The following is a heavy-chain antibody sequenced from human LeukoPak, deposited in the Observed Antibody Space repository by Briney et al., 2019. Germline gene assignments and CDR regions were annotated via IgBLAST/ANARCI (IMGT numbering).Heavy chain of an antibody. CDR3: ARGRTTYYDFWSGYFSGSGALTYDY. CDR1: GYTFTSYD. Sequence: ASVKVSCKASGYTFTSYDINWVRQATGQGLEWMGWMNPNSGNTGYAQKFQGRVTITRNTSISTAYMELSSLRSEDTAVYYCARGRTTYYDFWSGYFSGSGALTYDYWGQRTLVTVSS. J-gene: IGHJ4*02. V-gene: IGHV1-8*01. D-gene: IGHD3-3*01. CDR2: MNPNSGNT.